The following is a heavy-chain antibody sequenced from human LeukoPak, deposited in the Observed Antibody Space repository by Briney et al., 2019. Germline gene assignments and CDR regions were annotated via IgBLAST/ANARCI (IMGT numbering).Heavy chain of an antibody. CDR2: ISGSGGRT. CDR1: GFTFSSYA. J-gene: IGHJ4*02. D-gene: IGHD3-22*01. CDR3: ARSYDSSGYYSFDC. V-gene: IGHV3-23*01. Sequence: GGSLRLSCAASGFTFSSYAMSWVRQAPGKGLEWVLVISGSGGRTYYADSVKGRFTISRDNSKNTLSLQMNSLRGDDTAVYYCARSYDSSGYYSFDCWGQGTLVTVSS.